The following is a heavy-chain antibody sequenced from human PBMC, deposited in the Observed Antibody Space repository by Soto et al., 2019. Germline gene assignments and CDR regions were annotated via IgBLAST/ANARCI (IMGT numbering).Heavy chain of an antibody. J-gene: IGHJ4*02. Sequence: GGSLRLSCAASGFTFSNYVMHWVRQAPGKGLEWVALISSDGINQYYTNSVKGRFTISRDNSKNTLYLQMDSLRAEDTAVYYCAKDPTSYDSSAQFDSWGQGTLVTVSS. CDR1: GFTFSNYV. CDR3: AKDPTSYDSSAQFDS. V-gene: IGHV3-30-3*01. D-gene: IGHD3-22*01. CDR2: ISSDGINQ.